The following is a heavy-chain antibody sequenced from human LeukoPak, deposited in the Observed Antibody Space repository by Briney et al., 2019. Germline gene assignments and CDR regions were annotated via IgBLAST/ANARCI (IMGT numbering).Heavy chain of an antibody. D-gene: IGHD6-19*01. CDR3: ARGYASSGWYPHVL. Sequence: PSETLSLTCTVSGGSISSSSYYWGWIRQPPGKGLEWIGSIYYSGSTYYNPSLKSRVTISVDTSKNQFSLKLSSVTAADTAVYYCARGYASSGWYPHVLWGQGTLVTVSS. CDR2: IYYSGST. J-gene: IGHJ4*02. CDR1: GGSISSSSYY. V-gene: IGHV4-39*01.